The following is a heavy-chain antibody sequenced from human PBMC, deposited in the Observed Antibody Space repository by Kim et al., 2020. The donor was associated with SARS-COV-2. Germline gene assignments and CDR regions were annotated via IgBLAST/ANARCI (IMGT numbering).Heavy chain of an antibody. CDR1: GFTFISYS. CDR3: ARDKYGDYTIDY. J-gene: IGHJ4*02. V-gene: IGHV3-48*04. D-gene: IGHD4-17*01. CDR2: ISSSTSTI. Sequence: WGSLRLSCAASGFTFISYSMNWVRQAPGKVLEWVSYISSSTSTIYYADSVKGRFTISRDNAKNSLYLQMNSLRAEDTAVYYCARDKYGDYTIDYWGQGTLVTVSS.